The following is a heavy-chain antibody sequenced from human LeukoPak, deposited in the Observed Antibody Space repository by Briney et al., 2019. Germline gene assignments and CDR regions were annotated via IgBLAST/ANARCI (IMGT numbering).Heavy chain of an antibody. D-gene: IGHD2-2*01. CDR2: IYSGGST. Sequence: PGGSLRLSCAASGFTVSSNYMSWVRQAPGKGLEWVSVIYSGGSTYYADSVKGRFTISRDNSKNTLYLQMNSLRAEDTAVYYCAGSSSPPTFDYWGQGTLVTVSS. CDR1: GFTVSSNY. V-gene: IGHV3-66*01. CDR3: AGSSSPPTFDY. J-gene: IGHJ4*02.